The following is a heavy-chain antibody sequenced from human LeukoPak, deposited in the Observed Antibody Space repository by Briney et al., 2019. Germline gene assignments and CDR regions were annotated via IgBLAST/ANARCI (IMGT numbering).Heavy chain of an antibody. Sequence: GGSLRLSCAASGFTVSSNYMSWVRQAPGKGLEWVSVIYSGGSTYYADSVKGRFTISRDNSKNTLYLQMNSPRAEDTAVYYCARSDYGDYVGAFDIWGQGTMVTVSS. V-gene: IGHV3-53*01. CDR2: IYSGGST. J-gene: IGHJ3*02. CDR3: ARSDYGDYVGAFDI. CDR1: GFTVSSNY. D-gene: IGHD4-17*01.